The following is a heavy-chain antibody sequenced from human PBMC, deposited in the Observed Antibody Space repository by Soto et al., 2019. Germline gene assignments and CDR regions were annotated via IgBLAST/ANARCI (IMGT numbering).Heavy chain of an antibody. CDR3: ARRRDGYNAYGY. D-gene: IGHD5-12*01. CDR1: GYSFTSYW. Sequence: LKISCKGSGYSFTSYWISWVRQMPGKGLEWMGRIDPSDSYTNYSPSFQGHVTISADKSISTAYLQWSSLKASDTAMYYCARRRDGYNAYGYWGQGTLVTVYS. V-gene: IGHV5-10-1*01. J-gene: IGHJ4*02. CDR2: IDPSDSYT.